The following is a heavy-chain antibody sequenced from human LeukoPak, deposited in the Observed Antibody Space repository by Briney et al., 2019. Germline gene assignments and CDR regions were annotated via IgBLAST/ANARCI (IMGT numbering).Heavy chain of an antibody. CDR2: INPRGGST. J-gene: IGHJ4*02. Sequence: ASVKVSCKESGYTFTIYYMHCGPPGPQQGLWWIVIINPRGGSTSYAQKLQGRVTMTRDKSTSTVYMELISLRTEDTAVYYCARDVAYCGGNSGTEFDYWGQGTLVTVSS. V-gene: IGHV1-46*01. CDR1: GYTFTIYY. CDR3: ARDVAYCGGNSGTEFDY. D-gene: IGHD4-23*01.